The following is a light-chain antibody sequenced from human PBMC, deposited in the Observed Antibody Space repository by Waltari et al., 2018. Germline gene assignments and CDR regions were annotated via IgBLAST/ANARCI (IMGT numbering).Light chain of an antibody. V-gene: IGLV2-23*02. CDR3: CSYAGFGIYV. Sequence: QSGLTQPASVSGSPGQSITIPCTGTSSDVGNYHLVSWYQQYPGKAPKLMVYEVTKRASGVSDRFSGSKSGNTASLTIYGLQSEDEADYYCCSYAGFGIYVFGTGTKVTVL. J-gene: IGLJ1*01. CDR2: EVT. CDR1: SSDVGNYHL.